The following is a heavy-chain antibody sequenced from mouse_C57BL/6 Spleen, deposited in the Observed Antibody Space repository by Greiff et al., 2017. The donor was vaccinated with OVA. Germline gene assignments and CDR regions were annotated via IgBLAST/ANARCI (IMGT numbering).Heavy chain of an antibody. Sequence: VQLKQPGAELVKPGASVKLSCKASGYTFTSYWMHWVKQRPGQGLEWIGMIHPNSGSTNYNEKFKSKATLTVDKSSSTAYMQLSSLTSEDSAVYYCEREKVYYAAFVYWGQGTLVSV. CDR1: GYTFTSYW. CDR3: EREKVYYAAFVY. D-gene: IGHD1-1*01. J-gene: IGHJ3*01. V-gene: IGHV1-64*01. CDR2: IHPNSGST.